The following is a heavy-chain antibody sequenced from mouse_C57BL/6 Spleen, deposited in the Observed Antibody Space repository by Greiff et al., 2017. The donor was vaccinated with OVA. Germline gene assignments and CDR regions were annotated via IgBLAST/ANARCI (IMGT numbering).Heavy chain of an antibody. CDR2: ISDGGSYT. V-gene: IGHV5-4*01. CDR1: GFTFSSYA. Sequence: EVKLMESGGGLVKPGGSLKLSCAASGFTFSSYAMSWVRQTPEKRLEWVATISDGGSYTYYPDNVKGRFTISRDNAKNNLYLQMSHLKSEDTAMYYCARDRIDYEGYFDVWGTGTTVTVSS. CDR3: ARDRIDYEGYFDV. J-gene: IGHJ1*03. D-gene: IGHD2-4*01.